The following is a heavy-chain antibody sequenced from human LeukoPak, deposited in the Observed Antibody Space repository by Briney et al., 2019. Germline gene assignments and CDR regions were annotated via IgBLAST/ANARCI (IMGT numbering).Heavy chain of an antibody. D-gene: IGHD3-22*01. CDR1: GFTFSSYA. J-gene: IGHJ4*02. V-gene: IGHV3-30-3*01. Sequence: GGSLRLSCAASGFTFSSYAMHWVRQAPGKGLEWVAVISYDGSNKYYADSVKGRFTISRDNSKNTLYLQMNSLRAEDTAVYYCARGGDITMIVVVMALNMGYFDYWGQGTLVTVSS. CDR2: ISYDGSNK. CDR3: ARGGDITMIVVVMALNMGYFDY.